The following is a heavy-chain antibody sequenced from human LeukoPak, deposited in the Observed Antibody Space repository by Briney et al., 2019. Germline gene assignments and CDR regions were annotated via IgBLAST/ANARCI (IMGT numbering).Heavy chain of an antibody. J-gene: IGHJ4*02. CDR2: NTGSGGST. CDR3: AKDNGYCTSTSCFLEY. Sequence: GGSLRLSCVASGFTFNSYAMSWVRQAPGKGLEWVSANTGSGGSTYYADYVKGRFTISRDNSKSTLYQQMNSLGAEDTALYCGAKDNGYCTSTSCFLEYWGQGTLVTVSS. CDR1: GFTFNSYA. V-gene: IGHV3-23*01. D-gene: IGHD2-2*03.